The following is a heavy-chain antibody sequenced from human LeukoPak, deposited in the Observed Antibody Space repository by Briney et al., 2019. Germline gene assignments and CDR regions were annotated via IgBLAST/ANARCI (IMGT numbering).Heavy chain of an antibody. V-gene: IGHV3-30*18. CDR1: GFTFSIYG. CDR3: AKDLSSSGWYRRHYYGMDV. D-gene: IGHD6-19*01. Sequence: GRSLRLSCAASGFTFSIYGMHWVRQAPGKGLEWVAVISYDGSNKYYADSVKGRFTISRDNSKNTLYLQMNSLRAEDTAVYYCAKDLSSSGWYRRHYYGMDVWGQGTTVTVSS. CDR2: ISYDGSNK. J-gene: IGHJ6*02.